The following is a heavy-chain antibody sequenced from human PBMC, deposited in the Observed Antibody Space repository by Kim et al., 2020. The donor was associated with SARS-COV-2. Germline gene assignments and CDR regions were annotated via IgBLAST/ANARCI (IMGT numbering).Heavy chain of an antibody. J-gene: IGHJ4*02. D-gene: IGHD3-22*01. Sequence: GGSLRLSCAASGFTFSSYEMNWVRQAPGKWLEWVSYISSSGSTIYYADSVKGRFTISRDNAKNSLYLQMNSLRAEDTAVYYCARGDYTYYYDSSGYSYFDYWGQGTLVTVSS. CDR1: GFTFSSYE. V-gene: IGHV3-48*03. CDR3: ARGDYTYYYDSSGYSYFDY. CDR2: ISSSGSTI.